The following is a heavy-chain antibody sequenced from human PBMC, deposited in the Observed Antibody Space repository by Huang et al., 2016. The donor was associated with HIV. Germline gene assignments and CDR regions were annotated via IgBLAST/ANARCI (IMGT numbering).Heavy chain of an antibody. V-gene: IGHV4-39*01. Sequence: QLQLQESGPGLVKPSETLSLTCTVSGGPISNSSHYWGWIRQPPGKGLGWIGSIDESWATHHKPSRKSLVTMSVDASKSQISLNLISVTAADTALYYCVGYCTGGTCFEAFDIWGQGTRVTVSS. CDR1: GGPISNSSHY. J-gene: IGHJ3*02. D-gene: IGHD2-8*02. CDR3: VGYCTGGTCFEAFDI. CDR2: IDESWAT.